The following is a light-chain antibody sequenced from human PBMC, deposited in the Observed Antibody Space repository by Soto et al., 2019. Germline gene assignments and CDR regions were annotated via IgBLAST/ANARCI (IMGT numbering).Light chain of an antibody. V-gene: IGLV4-69*01. Sequence: QSVLTQSPSVSASLGASVKLTCTLSSGYSNYAIAWHQQQPQKGPRYLMKVNSDGSHTKGGGIPDRFSASSSGPERYLTISSLQSEDEADYYCQTWGAGIRVFGGGTKLTVL. CDR2: VNSDGSH. CDR3: QTWGAGIRV. J-gene: IGLJ3*02. CDR1: SGYSNYA.